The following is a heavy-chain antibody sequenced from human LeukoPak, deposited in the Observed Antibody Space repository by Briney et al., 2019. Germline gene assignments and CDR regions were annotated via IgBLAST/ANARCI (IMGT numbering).Heavy chain of an antibody. V-gene: IGHV4-31*03. Sequence: PSETLSLTCTVSGGSISSGGYYWSWIRQHPGKGLEWIGYIYYSGSTYYNPSLKSRVTISVDTSKNQFSLKLSSVTAADTAVYYCARDRGGYYDSSGYSATYFDYWGQGTLVTVSS. CDR2: IYYSGST. D-gene: IGHD3-22*01. CDR3: ARDRGGYYDSSGYSATYFDY. CDR1: GGSISSGGYY. J-gene: IGHJ4*02.